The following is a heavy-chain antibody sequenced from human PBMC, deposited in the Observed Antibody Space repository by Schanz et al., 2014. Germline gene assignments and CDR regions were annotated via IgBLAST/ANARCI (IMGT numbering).Heavy chain of an antibody. CDR1: GFTFSSYW. CDR3: ARKMKLGVYGGKGHDSLDI. J-gene: IGHJ3*02. CDR2: ISSVGSNT. D-gene: IGHD4-17*01. V-gene: IGHV3-74*02. Sequence: EVQLLESGGGLVQPGGSLRLSCAASGFTFSSYWMHWVRQVPGKGLVWVARISSVGSNTDYADSVTGRFTISRDNAKNTLYLQMNTLRAEDTAVYYCARKMKLGVYGGKGHDSLDIWGQGTMXTVSS.